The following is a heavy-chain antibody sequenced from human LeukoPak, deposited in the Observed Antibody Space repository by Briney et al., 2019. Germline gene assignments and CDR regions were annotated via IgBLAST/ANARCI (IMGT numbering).Heavy chain of an antibody. CDR1: GGTFSSYA. D-gene: IGHD6-13*01. Sequence: SVKVSCKASGGTFSSYAISWVRQAPGQGLEWMGGIIPIFGTANYAQKFQGRVTITTDESTSTAYMELSSLRSEDTAVYYCARVGSSWYPRGYGNWFDPWGQGTLVTVSP. CDR3: ARVGSSWYPRGYGNWFDP. CDR2: IIPIFGTA. V-gene: IGHV1-69*05. J-gene: IGHJ5*02.